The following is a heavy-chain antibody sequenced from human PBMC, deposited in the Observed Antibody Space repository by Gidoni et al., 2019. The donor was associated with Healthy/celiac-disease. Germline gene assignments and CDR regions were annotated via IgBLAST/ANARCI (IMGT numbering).Heavy chain of an antibody. CDR1: GRSLSSSSYY. V-gene: IGHV4-39*01. CDR3: ARIQSRYYYYGMDV. CDR2: IYYSGST. Sequence: QLQLQESGPGLVKPSETLSLTCTVSGRSLSSSSYYWGWIRQPPGKGLEWIGSIYYSGSTSYNPSLKSRVTISVDTSKNQFSLKLSSVTAADTAVYYCARIQSRYYYYGMDVWGQGTTVTVSS. D-gene: IGHD5-18*01. J-gene: IGHJ6*02.